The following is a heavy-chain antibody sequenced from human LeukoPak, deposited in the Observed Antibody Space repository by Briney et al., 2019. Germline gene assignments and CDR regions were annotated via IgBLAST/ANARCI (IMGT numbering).Heavy chain of an antibody. CDR2: IYYSGST. Sequence: PSETLSLTCTVSGGSISSYYWSWIRQPPGKGLEWIGYIYYSGSTNYKSSLESRVTISVDTSKNQFSLKLSSVTAADTAVYYCARDGRGLGFYYYYMDVWGKGTTVTVSS. CDR1: GGSISSYY. CDR3: ARDGRGLGFYYYYMDV. V-gene: IGHV4-59*12. J-gene: IGHJ6*03.